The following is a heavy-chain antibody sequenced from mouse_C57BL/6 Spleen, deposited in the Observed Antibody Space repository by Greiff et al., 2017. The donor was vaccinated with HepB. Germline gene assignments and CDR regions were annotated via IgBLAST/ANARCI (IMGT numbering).Heavy chain of an antibody. D-gene: IGHD1-1*01. CDR3: ARASDYGSSYGYFDV. Sequence: DVQLVESGPGLVKPSQSLSLTCSVTGYSITSGYYWNWIRQFPGNKLEWMGYISYDGSNNYNPSLKNRISITRDTSKNQFFLKLNSVTTEDTATYYCARASDYGSSYGYFDVWGTGTTVTVSS. V-gene: IGHV3-6*01. J-gene: IGHJ1*03. CDR1: GYSITSGYY. CDR2: ISYDGSN.